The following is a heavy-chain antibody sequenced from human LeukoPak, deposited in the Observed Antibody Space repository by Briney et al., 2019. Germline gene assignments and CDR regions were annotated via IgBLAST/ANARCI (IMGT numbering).Heavy chain of an antibody. D-gene: IGHD3-22*01. Sequence: ASVKVSCKASGYTFTGYYMHWVRQAPGQGLEWMGWINPNSGGTNYAQKLQGRVTMTTDTSTSTAYMELRSLRSDDTAVYYCARSILTTYYYDSSGYYSLGYWGQGTLVTVSS. CDR1: GYTFTGYY. V-gene: IGHV1-2*02. J-gene: IGHJ4*02. CDR3: ARSILTTYYYDSSGYYSLGY. CDR2: INPNSGGT.